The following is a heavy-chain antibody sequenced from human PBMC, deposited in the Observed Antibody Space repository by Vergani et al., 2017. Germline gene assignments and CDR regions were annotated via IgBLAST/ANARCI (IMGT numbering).Heavy chain of an antibody. Sequence: EVQLVESGGGLVQPGRSLRLSCAASGFTFNHYAMNWVRQAPGKGLEWVSGISGSGGSTYYAGSVKGRFTISRDSSKNTLYLQMNSLSAGDTAVYYCAKANPRNSXYDYLYYYHAMDVWGQGTTVTVSS. V-gene: IGHV3-23*04. CDR3: AKANPRNSXYDYLYYYHAMDV. CDR2: ISGSGGST. D-gene: IGHD5-12*01. CDR1: GFTFNHYA. J-gene: IGHJ6*02.